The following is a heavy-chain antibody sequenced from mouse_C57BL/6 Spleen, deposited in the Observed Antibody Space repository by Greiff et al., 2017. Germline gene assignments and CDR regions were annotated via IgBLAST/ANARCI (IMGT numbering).Heavy chain of an antibody. CDR2: ISSGSSTI. Sequence: EVKVVESGGGLVKPGGSLKLSCAASGFTFSDYGMHWVRQAPEKGLEWVAYISSGSSTIYYADTVKGRFTISRDNAKNTLFLQMTSLRSEDTAMYYCARSYYDYDRASWFAYWGQGTLVTVSA. D-gene: IGHD2-4*01. CDR1: GFTFSDYG. J-gene: IGHJ3*01. V-gene: IGHV5-17*01. CDR3: ARSYYDYDRASWFAY.